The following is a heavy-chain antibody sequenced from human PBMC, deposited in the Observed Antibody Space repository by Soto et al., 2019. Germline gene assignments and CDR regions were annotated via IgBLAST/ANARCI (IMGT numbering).Heavy chain of an antibody. CDR3: ARDSGYSYGPLDY. J-gene: IGHJ4*02. Sequence: ASVKVSCKASGYTFTTYAMHWVRQAPGQRLEWMGWINAGNGYTKYSQKFQGRVTITRDTSASTAYMELSSLRSEDTAVYYCARDSGYSYGPLDYWGQGTLVTVSS. CDR1: GYTFTTYA. D-gene: IGHD5-18*01. CDR2: INAGNGYT. V-gene: IGHV1-3*01.